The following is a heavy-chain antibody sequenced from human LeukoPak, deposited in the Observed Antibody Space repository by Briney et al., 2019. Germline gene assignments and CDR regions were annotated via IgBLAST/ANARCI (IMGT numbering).Heavy chain of an antibody. CDR3: ARAGVGINGDLDY. D-gene: IGHD4-17*01. J-gene: IGHJ4*02. CDR1: GYTFTGYY. CDR2: INPNSGGT. Sequence: ASVKVSCKASGYTFTGYYMHWVRQAPGQGLEWMGWINPNSGGTNYAQKFQGRVTMTRDTSISTAYMGLSRLRSDDTAVYYCARAGVGINGDLDYWGQGTLVTVSS. V-gene: IGHV1-2*02.